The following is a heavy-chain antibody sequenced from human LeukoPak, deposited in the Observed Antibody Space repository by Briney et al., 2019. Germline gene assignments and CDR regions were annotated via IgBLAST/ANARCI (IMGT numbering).Heavy chain of an antibody. CDR3: AKGTSGRPDAFDI. V-gene: IGHV3-23*01. D-gene: IGHD6-19*01. CDR2: ISGSGGST. CDR1: GFTFSNYA. J-gene: IGHJ3*02. Sequence: GGSLRLSCAASGFTFSNYAMSWVRQAPGKGLEWVSAISGSGGSTYYADSVKGRFTISRDNSKNTLYLQMNSLRAEDTAVYYCAKGTSGRPDAFDIWGQGTMVTVSS.